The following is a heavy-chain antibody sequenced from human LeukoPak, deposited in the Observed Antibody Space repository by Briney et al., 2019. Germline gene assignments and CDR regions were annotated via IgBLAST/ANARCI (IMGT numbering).Heavy chain of an antibody. CDR1: GFTFSSSA. D-gene: IGHD6-19*01. V-gene: IGHV3-30*04. CDR3: ARDRSLDY. CDR2: ISYDGSNK. Sequence: PGGSLRLSRAAPGFTFSSSAMHWVRQAPGKGRQWVAVISYDGSNKYYADSVKGRFTISRDNSKNTLYLQMNSLRAEDTAVYRCARDRSLDYWGQGTLVTVSS. J-gene: IGHJ4*02.